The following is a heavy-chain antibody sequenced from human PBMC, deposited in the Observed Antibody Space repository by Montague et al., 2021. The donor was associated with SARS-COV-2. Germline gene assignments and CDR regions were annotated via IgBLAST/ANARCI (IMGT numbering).Heavy chain of an antibody. CDR3: ARRTYAILTGCGYGLDV. CDR1: GFSLSTSGMC. CDR2: IDWDDDK. D-gene: IGHD3-9*01. J-gene: IGHJ6*02. V-gene: IGHV2-70*11. Sequence: PALVKPTQTLTLTCTFSGFSLSTSGMCVSWIRQPPGKALEWLARIDWDDDKYYSTSLKTRLTISKDASKNQVVLTMTNMDPGDTATYYCARRTYAILTGCGYGLDVWGQGTMVTVSS.